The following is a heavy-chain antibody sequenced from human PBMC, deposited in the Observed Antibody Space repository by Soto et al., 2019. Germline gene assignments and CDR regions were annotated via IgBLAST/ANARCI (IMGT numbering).Heavy chain of an antibody. Sequence: SETLSLTCAVYGGSFSGYYWSWIRQPPGKGLEWIGEINHSGSTNYNPSLKSRVTISVDTSKNQFSLKLSSVTAADTAVYYCARGLGGSNYVGYYYYFRDVRGKGTTVTVSS. CDR3: ARGLGGSNYVGYYYYFRDV. J-gene: IGHJ6*03. CDR2: INHSGST. V-gene: IGHV4-34*01. D-gene: IGHD4-4*01. CDR1: GGSFSGYY.